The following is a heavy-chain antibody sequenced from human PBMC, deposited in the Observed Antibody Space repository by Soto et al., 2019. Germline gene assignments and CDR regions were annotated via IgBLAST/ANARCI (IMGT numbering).Heavy chain of an antibody. CDR2: IYYSENT. CDR3: ATHPPYGPLDH. J-gene: IGHJ4*02. V-gene: IGHV4-39*01. D-gene: IGHD4-17*01. Sequence: SETLSLTCTVSGGSISSSSYYWGWIRQPPGKGLEWIGSIYYSENTYYNPSLKSRVTISVDTSKNQFSLRLASVTAADTAVYYCATHPPYGPLDHWGKGTLVTVSS. CDR1: GGSISSSSYY.